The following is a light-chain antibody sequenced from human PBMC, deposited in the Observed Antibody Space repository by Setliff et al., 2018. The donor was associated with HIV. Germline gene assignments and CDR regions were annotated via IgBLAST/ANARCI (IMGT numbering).Light chain of an antibody. J-gene: IGLJ1*01. CDR3: SSYASSNTLP. V-gene: IGLV2-14*03. CDR1: SSDVGGYGY. CDR2: DVR. Sequence: QSVLAQPDSVSGSPGQSITISCTGTSSDVGGYGYVSWYQQHPGKAPKLIIYDVRNRPSGVSNCFSGSKSGNTASLTISGLQAEDEADYYCSSYASSNTLPFGTGTKVTVL.